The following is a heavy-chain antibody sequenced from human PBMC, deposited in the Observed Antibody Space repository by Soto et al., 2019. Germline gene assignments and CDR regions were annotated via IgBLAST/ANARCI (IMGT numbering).Heavy chain of an antibody. CDR2: ISSSSSYT. CDR3: ARVIGWSSTPDY. Sequence: QVQLVESGGGLVKPGGSLRLSCAASGFTFSDYYMSWIRQAPGKGLEWVSYISSSSSYTNYADSVKGRFTISRDNAKNSLYLQMNSLRAEDTAVYYCARVIGWSSTPDYWGQGTLVTVSS. D-gene: IGHD6-13*01. V-gene: IGHV3-11*06. J-gene: IGHJ4*02. CDR1: GFTFSDYY.